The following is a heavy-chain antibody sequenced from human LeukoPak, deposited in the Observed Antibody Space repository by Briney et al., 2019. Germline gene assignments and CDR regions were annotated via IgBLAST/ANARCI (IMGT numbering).Heavy chain of an antibody. CDR2: INHSGST. Sequence: SETLSLTCAVYGGSFSGYYWSWIRQPPGKGLEWIGEINHSGSTNYNPSLKSRVTISVDTSKNQFSLKLSSVTAADTAVYYCARDVWWLRGYFDYWGQGTLVTVSS. CDR3: ARDVWWLRGYFDY. V-gene: IGHV4-34*01. CDR1: GGSFSGYY. D-gene: IGHD5-12*01. J-gene: IGHJ4*02.